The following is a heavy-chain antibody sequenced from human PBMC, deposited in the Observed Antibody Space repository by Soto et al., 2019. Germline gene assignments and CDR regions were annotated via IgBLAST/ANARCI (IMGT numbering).Heavy chain of an antibody. V-gene: IGHV4-4*02. CDR1: GGSISSSNW. D-gene: IGHD3-3*01. Sequence: QVQLRESGPGLVKPSGTLSLTCAVSGGSISSSNWWSWVRQPPGKGLEWIGEIYHSGSTNYNPSLKSRVTISVDKSKNQFSLKLSSVTAADTAVYYCARVAYYDFWSGYSHFDYWGQGTLVTVSS. J-gene: IGHJ4*02. CDR3: ARVAYYDFWSGYSHFDY. CDR2: IYHSGST.